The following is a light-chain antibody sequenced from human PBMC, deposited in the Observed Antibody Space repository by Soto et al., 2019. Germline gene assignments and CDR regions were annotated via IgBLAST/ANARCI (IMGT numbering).Light chain of an antibody. CDR3: QQYNPALT. V-gene: IGKV1-5*03. Sequence: DIQMTQSPSTLSASVGDRVTITCRASQSISSWLAGYQQKPGTAPKLLIYKASSLDSGLPSRFRGSGSGTEFTLTISSLRADEFAIYYCQQYNPALTFGQGTKVEIK. J-gene: IGKJ1*01. CDR2: KAS. CDR1: QSISSW.